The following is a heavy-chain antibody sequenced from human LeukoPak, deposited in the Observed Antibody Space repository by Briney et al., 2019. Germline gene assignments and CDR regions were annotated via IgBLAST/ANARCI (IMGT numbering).Heavy chain of an antibody. V-gene: IGHV3-30-3*01. D-gene: IGHD2-21*02. CDR2: ISYDGSNK. Sequence: GGSLRLSCAASGFTFSSYAMHWVRQAPGKGLEWVAVISYDGSNKYYADSVKGRFTISRDNSKNTLYLQMNSLRAEDTAVYYCARGSDRVPATHYGMDVWGQGTTVTVSS. CDR1: GFTFSSYA. CDR3: ARGSDRVPATHYGMDV. J-gene: IGHJ6*02.